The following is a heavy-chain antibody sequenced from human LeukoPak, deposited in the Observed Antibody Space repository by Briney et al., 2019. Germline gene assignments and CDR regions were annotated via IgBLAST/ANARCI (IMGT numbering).Heavy chain of an antibody. D-gene: IGHD3-22*01. CDR1: GITLSNYG. J-gene: IGHJ4*02. CDR2: ISDSGGST. CDR3: AKRGVVIRVILVGFHKEAYYFDS. Sequence: PGGSLRLSCAVSGITLSNYGTSWVRQAPGKGLEWVAGISDSGGSTNYADSVKGRFTIPRDNPKNTLYLQMNSLRAEDTAVYFCAKRGVVIRVILVGFHKEAYYFDSWGQGALVTVSS. V-gene: IGHV3-23*01.